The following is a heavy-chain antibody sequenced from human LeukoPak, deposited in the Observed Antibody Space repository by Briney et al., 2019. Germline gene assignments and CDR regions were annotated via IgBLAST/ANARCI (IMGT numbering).Heavy chain of an antibody. Sequence: SQTLSLTCTVSGGSISSGSYYWSWIRQPAGKGLEWIGRIYTSGSTNYSPSLKSRVTISVDTSKNQFSLKLSSVTAADTAVYYCASGTVTHDFDYWGQGTLVTVSS. CDR1: GGSISSGSYY. D-gene: IGHD4-11*01. CDR2: IYTSGST. J-gene: IGHJ4*02. CDR3: ASGTVTHDFDY. V-gene: IGHV4-61*02.